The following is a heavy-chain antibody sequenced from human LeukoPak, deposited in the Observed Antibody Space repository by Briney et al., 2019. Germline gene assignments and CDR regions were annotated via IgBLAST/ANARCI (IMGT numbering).Heavy chain of an antibody. J-gene: IGHJ4*02. CDR3: ARDLPPSR. CDR1: GGSISSYY. D-gene: IGHD4-23*01. V-gene: IGHV4-59*01. CDR2: IYYSGST. Sequence: SETLSLTCTVSGGSISSYYWSWIRQPPGKGLEWIGYIYYSGSTNYNPSLKSRVTISVDTSKNQFSLKLSSVTAADTAVYYCARDLPPSRWGQGTLVTVSS.